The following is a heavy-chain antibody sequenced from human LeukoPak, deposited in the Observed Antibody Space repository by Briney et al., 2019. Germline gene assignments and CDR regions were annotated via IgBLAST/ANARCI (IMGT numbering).Heavy chain of an antibody. CDR1: GFTFSSYC. J-gene: IGHJ3*02. Sequence: GGSVRLSCAASGFTFSSYCITWVRQAPGKGLQWVAYINQDGSEKCYVDSVKGRFTISRDNAKNSLSLQMNSLRVEDTAVYYCARGVVVAPRSAFDIWGQGTMVTVSS. V-gene: IGHV3-7*01. CDR2: INQDGSEK. D-gene: IGHD2-2*01. CDR3: ARGVVVAPRSAFDI.